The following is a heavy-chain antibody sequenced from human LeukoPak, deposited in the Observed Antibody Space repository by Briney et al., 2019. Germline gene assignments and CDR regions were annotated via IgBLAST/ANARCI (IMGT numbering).Heavy chain of an antibody. Sequence: SETLSLTCAVYGGSFSGYYWSWIRQPPGKGLEWIGEINHSGSTNYNPSLKSRVTISIDKSKNQFSLKLSSVTAADTAVYYCARIVTTDYYYYYMDVWGKGTTVTVSS. CDR3: ARIVTTDYYYYYMDV. J-gene: IGHJ6*03. V-gene: IGHV4-34*01. CDR1: GGSFSGYY. CDR2: INHSGST. D-gene: IGHD3-22*01.